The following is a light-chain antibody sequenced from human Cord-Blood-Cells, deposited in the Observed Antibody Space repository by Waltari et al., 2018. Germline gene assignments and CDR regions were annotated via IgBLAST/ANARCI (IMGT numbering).Light chain of an antibody. CDR2: AAS. V-gene: IGKV1-39*01. Sequence: DIQLTQSPSSLSASAGDRVTITCRASQSISSYLNWYQQKPGKTPKLLIYAASRLQSGVPSRFSGSGSGTDFALTSSSLQPEDLATYYCQQSYSTPFTFGAETKVDIK. J-gene: IGKJ3*01. CDR3: QQSYSTPFT. CDR1: QSISSY.